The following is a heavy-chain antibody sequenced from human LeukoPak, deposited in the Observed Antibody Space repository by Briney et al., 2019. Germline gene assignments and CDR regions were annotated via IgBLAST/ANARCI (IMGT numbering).Heavy chain of an antibody. V-gene: IGHV3-7*01. J-gene: IGHJ4*02. Sequence: PGGSLRLSCAASGFPFSTYWMNWIRQAPGKGLEWVANINQDGRTINYGDPVKGRFTISRDNARNSLYLQMTSLRAEDTALYYCATDRGYSTFDYRGQGTLVTVSS. CDR1: GFPFSTYW. CDR3: ATDRGYSTFDY. CDR2: INQDGRTI. D-gene: IGHD6-13*01.